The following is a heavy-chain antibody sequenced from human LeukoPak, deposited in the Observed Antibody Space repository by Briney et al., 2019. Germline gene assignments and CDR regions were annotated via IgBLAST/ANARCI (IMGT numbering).Heavy chain of an antibody. D-gene: IGHD6-13*01. CDR3: ARPTTYSSSWLDAFDI. CDR2: ISSSSSTI. J-gene: IGHJ3*02. CDR1: GFTFSSYS. V-gene: IGHV3-48*01. Sequence: GGSLRLSCAASGFTFSSYSMNWVREATGKGLEWVSYISSSSSTIYYADSVKGRFTISRDNAKNSLYLQMNSLRAEDTAVYYCARPTTYSSSWLDAFDIWGQGTMVTVSS.